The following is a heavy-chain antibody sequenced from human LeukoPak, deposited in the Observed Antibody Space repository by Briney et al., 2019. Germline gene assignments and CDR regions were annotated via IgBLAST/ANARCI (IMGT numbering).Heavy chain of an antibody. Sequence: SETLSLTCNVSGGSISNGYNYWSWIRQHPGKGLEWIGYIYYSGSAYYNPSLKSQLTISVDTSKNQFSLNLSSVTAADTAVYYCARESLYYHGSGSHYKIDYWGQGTLVTVSS. CDR1: GGSISNGYNY. D-gene: IGHD3-10*01. J-gene: IGHJ4*02. V-gene: IGHV4-31*01. CDR2: IYYSGSA. CDR3: ARESLYYHGSGSHYKIDY.